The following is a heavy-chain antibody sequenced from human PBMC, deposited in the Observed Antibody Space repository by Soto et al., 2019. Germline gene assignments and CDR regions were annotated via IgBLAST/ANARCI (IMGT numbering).Heavy chain of an antibody. Sequence: QVQLVQSGAEVKKPGASVKVSCKASGYTFTSYDINWVRQATGQGLEWMGWMNPNSGNTGYAQKFQGRVTMTRNTSIGTAYMELSSLGSEDTAVYYCARVPNILSGYYYYYYYYMDVWGKGTTVTVSS. J-gene: IGHJ6*03. CDR1: GYTFTSYD. CDR3: ARVPNILSGYYYYYYYYMDV. CDR2: MNPNSGNT. D-gene: IGHD3-9*01. V-gene: IGHV1-8*01.